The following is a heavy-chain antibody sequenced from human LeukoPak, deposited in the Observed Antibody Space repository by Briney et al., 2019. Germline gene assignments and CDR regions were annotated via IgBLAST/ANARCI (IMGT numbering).Heavy chain of an antibody. J-gene: IGHJ6*02. V-gene: IGHV1-2*02. D-gene: IGHD6-6*01. CDR3: ATTSHRIAARHYYYGMDV. CDR2: INPNSGGT. CDR1: GYTFTGYY. Sequence: GASVKVSCKASGYTFTGYYMHWVRQAPGQGLEWMGWINPNSGGTNYAQKFQGRVTMTRDTSISTACMELSRLRSDDTAVYYCATTSHRIAARHYYYGMDVWGQGTTVTVSS.